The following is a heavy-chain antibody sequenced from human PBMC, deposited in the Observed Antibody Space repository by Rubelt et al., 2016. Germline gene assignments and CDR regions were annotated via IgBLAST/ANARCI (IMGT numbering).Heavy chain of an antibody. D-gene: IGHD6-6*01. V-gene: IGHV3-23*01. J-gene: IGHJ4*02. CDR2: ISGSSGST. CDR3: AKDPRSISSRGCFDY. Sequence: EVQLLESGGGLVQPGGSLRLSCAASGFTFSSYAMTWVRQAPGKGLEWVSVISGSSGSTYYADSVKGPFTISRDNSKNTLYLQMNSLRAEDTAVYYCAKDPRSISSRGCFDYWGQGTLVTVSS. CDR1: GFTFSSYA.